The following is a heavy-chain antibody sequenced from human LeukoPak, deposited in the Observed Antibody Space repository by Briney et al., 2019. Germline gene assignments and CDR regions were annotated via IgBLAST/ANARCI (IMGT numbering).Heavy chain of an antibody. Sequence: ASVKVSCKASGYTFTSYGISWVRQAPGQGLEWMGWISAYNGNTNYAQKFQGRVTITADESTSTAYMELSSLRSEDTAVYYCARGLFERDDILTGYFDYWGQGTLVTVSS. CDR1: GYTFTSYG. V-gene: IGHV1-18*01. J-gene: IGHJ4*02. CDR3: ARGLFERDDILTGYFDY. CDR2: ISAYNGNT. D-gene: IGHD3-9*01.